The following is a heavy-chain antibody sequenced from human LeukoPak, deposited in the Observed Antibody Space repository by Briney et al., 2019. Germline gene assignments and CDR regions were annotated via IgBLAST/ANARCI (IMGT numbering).Heavy chain of an antibody. CDR3: ATVPGGNSDWFDP. CDR2: ISAYNGNT. CDR1: GYTFTSYG. J-gene: IGHJ5*02. V-gene: IGHV1-18*01. D-gene: IGHD4-23*01. Sequence: EASVKVSCKASGYTFTSYGVIWVRQAPGQGLEWMGWISAYNGNTNYAQRLQGRVTMTTDTSTSTAYMELRSLRSDDTAVYYCATVPGGNSDWFDPWGQGTLVTVSS.